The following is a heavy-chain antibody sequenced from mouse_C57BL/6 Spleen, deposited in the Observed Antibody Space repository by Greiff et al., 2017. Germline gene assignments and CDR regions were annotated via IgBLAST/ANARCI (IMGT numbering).Heavy chain of an antibody. CDR3: AREGYDRYFDV. CDR2: ISSSGST. D-gene: IGHD2-3*01. CDR1: GYSITSDY. J-gene: IGHJ1*03. Sequence: EVQGVESGPGLAKPSQSLSLTCSVTGYSITSDYWNWIRQFPGTKLEYMGDISSSGSTYYNPSLKSRISITRDTSKNQYYLQLNSVTTENTATYYCAREGYDRYFDVWGTGTTVTVSS. V-gene: IGHV3-8*01.